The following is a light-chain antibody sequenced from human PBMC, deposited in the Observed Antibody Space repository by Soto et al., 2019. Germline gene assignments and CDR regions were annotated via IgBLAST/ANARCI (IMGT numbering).Light chain of an antibody. CDR2: AAS. J-gene: IGKJ4*01. CDR3: QQSYGTPQIT. Sequence: DIQMTPSPSSLSASIGNRVTISCRSSQDINNYLNWYHMQPGKAPALLIYAASSLQSGVPSRFSGSGSGTDFTLTISSLQPGDFATYYCQQSYGTPQITFGGGTKVDI. V-gene: IGKV1-39*01. CDR1: QDINNY.